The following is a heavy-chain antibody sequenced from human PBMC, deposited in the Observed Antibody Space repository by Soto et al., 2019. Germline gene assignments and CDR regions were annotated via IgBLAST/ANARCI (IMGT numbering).Heavy chain of an antibody. V-gene: IGHV1-46*01. Sequence: QAQLVQSGAEVKKPGASANISCKASGYTFTRYNIHWVRQAPGQGLEWMGIIDTRGGSTDYTQRFPGRVTMTRDTSTGTDYMHLSSLGSEDTAIYYCARDLPRDLVRGSFDIWGQGTMVTVSS. CDR1: GYTFTRYN. J-gene: IGHJ3*02. CDR3: ARDLPRDLVRGSFDI. D-gene: IGHD3-10*01. CDR2: IDTRGGST.